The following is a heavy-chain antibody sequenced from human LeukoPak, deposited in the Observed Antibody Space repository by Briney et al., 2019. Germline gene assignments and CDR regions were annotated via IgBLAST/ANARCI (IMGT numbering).Heavy chain of an antibody. Sequence: ASVKVSCKASGYTFTSYGISWVRQAPGQGLEWMGWISAYNGNTNYAQKLQGRVTMTTDTSTSTAYMELRSLRSDDTAVYYCAREGHCGGDCYPAPAEYFQHWGQGTLVTVSS. CDR3: AREGHCGGDCYPAPAEYFQH. D-gene: IGHD2-21*02. V-gene: IGHV1-18*01. CDR1: GYTFTSYG. CDR2: ISAYNGNT. J-gene: IGHJ1*01.